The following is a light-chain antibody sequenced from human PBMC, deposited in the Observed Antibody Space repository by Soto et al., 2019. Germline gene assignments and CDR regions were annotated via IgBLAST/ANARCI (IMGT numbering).Light chain of an antibody. J-gene: IGKJ1*01. CDR3: QQYNTFWT. V-gene: IGKV1-13*02. Sequence: AIQLTQSPSSLSASVGDRVTITCRASQGISSYLAWYQQKPGKAPELLIFDASSLKSGVPSRFSGSGSGTEFTLTISSLQPDDSATYYCQQYNTFWTFGQGTKVDIK. CDR1: QGISSY. CDR2: DAS.